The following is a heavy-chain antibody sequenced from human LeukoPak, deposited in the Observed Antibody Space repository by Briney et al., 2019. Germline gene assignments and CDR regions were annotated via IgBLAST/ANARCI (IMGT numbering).Heavy chain of an antibody. V-gene: IGHV1-18*01. CDR1: GYTFTSYG. D-gene: IGHD3-3*01. J-gene: IGHJ4*02. CDR2: ISAYNGNT. Sequence: ASVKVSCKASGYTFTSYGISWVRQAPGQGLEWMGWISAYNGNTNYVQKLQGRVTMTTDTSTSTAYMELRSLRSDDTAVYYCARDVRFTIFGVVTLDYWGQGTLVTVSS. CDR3: ARDVRFTIFGVVTLDY.